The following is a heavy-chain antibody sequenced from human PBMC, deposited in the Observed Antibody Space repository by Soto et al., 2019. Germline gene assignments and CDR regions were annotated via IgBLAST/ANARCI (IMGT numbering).Heavy chain of an antibody. V-gene: IGHV1-2*04. CDR3: ARDSSKDIVVVVAEIYYYYGMDV. CDR1: GYTFTGYY. CDR2: INPNSGGT. Sequence: ASVKVSCKASGYTFTGYYMHWVRQAPGQGLEWMGWINPNSGGTNYAQKFQGWVTMTRDTSISTAYMELSRLRSDDTAVYYCARDSSKDIVVVVAEIYYYYGMDVWGQGTTVTVSS. D-gene: IGHD2-15*01. J-gene: IGHJ6*02.